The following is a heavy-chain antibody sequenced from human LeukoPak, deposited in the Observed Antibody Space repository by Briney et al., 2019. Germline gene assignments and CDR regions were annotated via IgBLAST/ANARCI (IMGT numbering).Heavy chain of an antibody. J-gene: IGHJ4*02. CDR3: AKDSYCSGGTCYQFDY. V-gene: IGHV3-9*01. CDR1: GLTFSNYA. Sequence: PGGSLRLSCAASGLTFSNYAMLWVRQAPGKGLEWVSGINWNSGSIGCADSVKGRFTISRDNAKNSLYLQLNSLRTEDTALYYCAKDSYCSGGTCYQFDYWGQGTLVTVSS. D-gene: IGHD2-15*01. CDR2: INWNSGSI.